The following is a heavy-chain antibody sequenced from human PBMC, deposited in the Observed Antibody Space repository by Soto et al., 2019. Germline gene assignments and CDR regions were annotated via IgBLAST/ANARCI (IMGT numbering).Heavy chain of an antibody. CDR1: GFTFSSYW. J-gene: IGHJ6*02. V-gene: IGHV3-7*03. D-gene: IGHD2-15*01. CDR3: ARDQVGYCSGGSCYYYGMDV. Sequence: GGSLRLSCAASGFTFSSYWMSWVRQAPGKGLELVANIKQDGSEKYYVDSVKGRFTISRDNAKNSLYLQMNSLRAEDTAVYYCARDQVGYCSGGSCYYYGMDVWGQGTTVTVSS. CDR2: IKQDGSEK.